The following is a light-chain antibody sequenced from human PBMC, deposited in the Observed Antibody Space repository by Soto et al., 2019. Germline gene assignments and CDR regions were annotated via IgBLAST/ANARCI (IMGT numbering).Light chain of an antibody. Sequence: DIVMTQSPATLSVSPGERATLSCRASQNIKSNLAWYQQKPGQAPRLLIFGPSSRATGIPARFSGSGSGTEFTLTISSLQSEDCAVYYCQQYNSWPLTFGGGTKVEIK. J-gene: IGKJ4*01. V-gene: IGKV3-15*01. CDR3: QQYNSWPLT. CDR2: GPS. CDR1: QNIKSN.